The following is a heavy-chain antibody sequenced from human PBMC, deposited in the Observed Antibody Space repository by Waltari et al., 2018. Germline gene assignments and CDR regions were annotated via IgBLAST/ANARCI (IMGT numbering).Heavy chain of an antibody. Sequence: QVQLQESGPALVKPSETLSLTCTVSGYSISSGYYWGWVRQTPGKGLEWVGSIHHSGSTYLNPSPKSRVTMSVDTVKNHFSLKLNSVTAADKSVYYCARGPAGNMGGDFHAYYFDYWGQGTLVTVSS. J-gene: IGHJ4*02. CDR3: ARGPAGNMGGDFHAYYFDY. D-gene: IGHD4-17*01. CDR1: GYSISSGYY. V-gene: IGHV4-38-2*02. CDR2: IHHSGST.